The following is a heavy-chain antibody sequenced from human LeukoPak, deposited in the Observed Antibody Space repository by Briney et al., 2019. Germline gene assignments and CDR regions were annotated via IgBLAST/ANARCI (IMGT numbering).Heavy chain of an antibody. D-gene: IGHD3-10*01. CDR2: INPSGGST. V-gene: IGHV1-46*01. J-gene: IGHJ4*02. CDR1: GYTFTSYY. Sequence: ASVKVSCKASGYTFTSYYMHWVRQAPGQGLEWMGIINPSGGSTSYARKFQGRVTMTRDTSTSTVYMELSSLRSEDTAVYYCARGGASKYGLWFGGEGGYWGQGTLVTVSS. CDR3: ARGGASKYGLWFGGEGGY.